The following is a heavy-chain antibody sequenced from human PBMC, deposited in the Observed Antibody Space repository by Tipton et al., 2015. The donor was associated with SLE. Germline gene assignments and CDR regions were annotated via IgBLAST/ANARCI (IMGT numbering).Heavy chain of an antibody. Sequence: SLRLSCAVSGFTFSSYWMSWVRQAPGKGLEWMANIKQDGSEKYYVGSVKGRFTTSRDNAKNSLYLQMNSLRAEDTAVYYCVRVVDCGGDCSPGAFDMWGQGTMVTVSS. CDR3: VRVVDCGGDCSPGAFDM. J-gene: IGHJ3*02. D-gene: IGHD2-21*01. CDR1: GFTFSSYW. V-gene: IGHV3-7*01. CDR2: IKQDGSEK.